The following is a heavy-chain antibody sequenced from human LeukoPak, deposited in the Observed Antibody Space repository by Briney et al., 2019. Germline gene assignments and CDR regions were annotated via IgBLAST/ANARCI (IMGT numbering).Heavy chain of an antibody. CDR3: ASFYCSGGSCYQYYSYYYMDV. Sequence: SETLSLTCTVSGGSISSSPYYWAWIRQPPGKGLEWIGSIYYSGSTYSNPSLQSRVTISVDTSKNQFSLKLNSVTAADTAVYYCASFYCSGGSCYQYYSYYYMDVWGKGTTVTISS. V-gene: IGHV4-39*01. CDR2: IYYSGST. J-gene: IGHJ6*03. D-gene: IGHD2-15*01. CDR1: GGSISSSPYY.